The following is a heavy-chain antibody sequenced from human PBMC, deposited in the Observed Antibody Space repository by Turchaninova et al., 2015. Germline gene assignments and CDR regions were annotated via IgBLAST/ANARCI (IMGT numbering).Heavy chain of an antibody. D-gene: IGHD2-21*02. Sequence: TVSGSGASTYYADSGKGRFTISRDNSKNTLYLQMNSRGAEDSAVYFCARIVEVTTSHYHFDYWGQGTLVTVSS. CDR3: ARIVEVTTSHYHFDY. V-gene: IGHV3-23*01. CDR2: VSGSGAST. J-gene: IGHJ4*02.